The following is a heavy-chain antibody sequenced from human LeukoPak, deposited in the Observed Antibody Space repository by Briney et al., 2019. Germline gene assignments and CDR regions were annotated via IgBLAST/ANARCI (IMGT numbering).Heavy chain of an antibody. CDR1: EFIFSDYY. Sequence: GGSLRLSCAVSEFIFSDYYMSWIRQAPGKGLEWVSYISSSGSAIYYADSVKGRFTISRDNSKNTLYLQMNSLRAEDTAVYYCARGTHYDSSGYAHWGQGTLVTVSS. J-gene: IGHJ4*02. CDR2: ISSSGSAI. CDR3: ARGTHYDSSGYAH. V-gene: IGHV3-11*04. D-gene: IGHD3-22*01.